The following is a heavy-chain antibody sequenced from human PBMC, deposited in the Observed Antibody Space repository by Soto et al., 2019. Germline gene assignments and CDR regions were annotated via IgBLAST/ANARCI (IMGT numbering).Heavy chain of an antibody. CDR3: ARDPIAAADENNWFDP. CDR2: ISAYNGNT. V-gene: IGHV1-18*01. J-gene: IGHJ5*02. CDR1: GYTFTSYG. D-gene: IGHD6-13*01. Sequence: QVQLVQSGAEVKKPGASVKVSCKASGYTFTSYGISWVRQAPGQGLEWMGWISAYNGNTNYAQKLQGRVTMTTDTSASTAYMGLGSLRSDDTAVYYCARDPIAAADENNWFDPWGQGTLVTGSS.